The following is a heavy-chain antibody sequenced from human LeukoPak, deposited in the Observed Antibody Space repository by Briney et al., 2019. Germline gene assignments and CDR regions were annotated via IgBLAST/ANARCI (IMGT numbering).Heavy chain of an antibody. Sequence: GGSLSLSCAASGFTFSSYSLNWVRQAPRKGLEWVSAISSSSSYIYYADSVKGRFTISRDNAKNSLYLQMNSLRAEDTAVYYCARDQSAGAQNWFDPWGQGTLVTVSS. CDR3: ARDQSAGAQNWFDP. V-gene: IGHV3-21*01. J-gene: IGHJ5*02. CDR2: ISSSSSYI. CDR1: GFTFSSYS. D-gene: IGHD1-26*01.